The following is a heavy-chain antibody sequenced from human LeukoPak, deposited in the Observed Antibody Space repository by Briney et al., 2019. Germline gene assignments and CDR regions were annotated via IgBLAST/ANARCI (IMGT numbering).Heavy chain of an antibody. CDR1: GYTFTNYG. D-gene: IGHD3-22*01. CDR2: ISAYNGNT. CDR3: ARTSSGYYYVDY. Sequence: ASVKVSCKASGYTFTNYGISWARQAPGQGLEWMGWISAYNGNTNYAQRLQGRVTMTTDTSTSTAYMELRSLRSDDTAVYYCARTSSGYYYVDYWGQGTLVTVSS. V-gene: IGHV1-18*01. J-gene: IGHJ4*02.